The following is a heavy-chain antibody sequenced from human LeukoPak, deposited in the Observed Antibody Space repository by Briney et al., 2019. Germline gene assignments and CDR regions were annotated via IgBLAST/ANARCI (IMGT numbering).Heavy chain of an antibody. CDR3: ARESRYSHDY. J-gene: IGHJ4*02. D-gene: IGHD5-18*01. CDR1: GFTLSDYY. Sequence: GGSLRLSCAASGFTLSDYYMSWIRQAPGKGLEWGSYISSSGSATYYADSVKGRFTISRHNPKNSLYLQMNSLRADDTAVYYCARESRYSHDYWGQGTLVTVSS. CDR2: ISSSGSAT. V-gene: IGHV3-11*04.